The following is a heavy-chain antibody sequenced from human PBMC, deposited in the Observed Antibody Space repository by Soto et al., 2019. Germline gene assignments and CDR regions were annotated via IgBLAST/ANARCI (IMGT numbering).Heavy chain of an antibody. CDR3: AGVSDAFDI. J-gene: IGHJ3*02. V-gene: IGHV3-33*01. CDR2: IWYDGSNK. CDR1: GFTFSSYG. Sequence: PGGSLRLSCAASGFTFSSYGMHWVRQAPGKGLEWVAVIWYDGSNKYYADSGKGRFTISRDNSKNTLYLQMNSLRAEDTAVYYCAGVSDAFDIWGQGTMVTVSS.